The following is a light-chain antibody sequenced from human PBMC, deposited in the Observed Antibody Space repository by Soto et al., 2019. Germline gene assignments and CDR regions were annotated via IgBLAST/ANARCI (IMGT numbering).Light chain of an antibody. CDR2: GAS. Sequence: EIVMTQSPATLSVSPGGRATLSCRASQSISDTLAWYQQKPGQAPRLLIHGASTRATGFPARFSGSGSGTDFTLTISSLQSEDSAVYYCQQYNDWPLTFGGGTKVDIK. CDR3: QQYNDWPLT. V-gene: IGKV3-15*01. CDR1: QSISDT. J-gene: IGKJ4*01.